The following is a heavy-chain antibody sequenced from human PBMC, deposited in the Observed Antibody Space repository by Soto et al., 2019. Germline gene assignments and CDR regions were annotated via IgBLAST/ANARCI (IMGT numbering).Heavy chain of an antibody. Sequence: QVQLVQSGAEVKKPGASVKVSCKASGYTFTSYAMHWVRQAPGQRLEWMGWINAGNGNTKYSQKFQGRYTITRDTSASTAYLELISLRSDDSAVDYCARGPPSFGELFGYFDFWGQGTLVTVSS. V-gene: IGHV1-3*01. CDR1: GYTFTSYA. J-gene: IGHJ4*02. D-gene: IGHD3-10*01. CDR3: ARGPPSFGELFGYFDF. CDR2: INAGNGNT.